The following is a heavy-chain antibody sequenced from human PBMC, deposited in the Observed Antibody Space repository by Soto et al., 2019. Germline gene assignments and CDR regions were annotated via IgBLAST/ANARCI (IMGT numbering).Heavy chain of an antibody. CDR1: GYSFTSYF. Sequence: ASVTVSCKTSGYSFTSYFIHWVRQAPGQGLEWMGIINPSGGSTNYAQKLQGRVSMTRDRSTSTVHMELSSLRSDDTAMYYCAREYGNYDSSGYYAYWGQGTLVTVSS. CDR2: INPSGGST. J-gene: IGHJ4*02. V-gene: IGHV1-46*01. D-gene: IGHD3-22*01. CDR3: AREYGNYDSSGYYAY.